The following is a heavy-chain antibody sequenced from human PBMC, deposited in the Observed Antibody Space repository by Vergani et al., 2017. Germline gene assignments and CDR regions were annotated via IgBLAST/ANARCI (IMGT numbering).Heavy chain of an antibody. J-gene: IGHJ6*02. D-gene: IGHD3-10*01. CDR1: GFTFSSYA. CDR3: AKSPPSDFLGSDYYYYGMDV. CDR2: ISGSGGST. Sequence: EVQLLESGGGLVQPGGSLRLSCAASGFTFSSYAMSWVRQAPGKGLEWVSAISGSGGSTYYADSVKGRFTISRDNSKNTLYLQMNSLRAEDTAVYYCAKSPPSDFLGSDYYYYGMDVWGQGTTVTVSS. V-gene: IGHV3-23*01.